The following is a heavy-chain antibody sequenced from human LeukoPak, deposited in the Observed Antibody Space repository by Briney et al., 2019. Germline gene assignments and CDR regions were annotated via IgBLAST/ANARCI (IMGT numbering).Heavy chain of an antibody. D-gene: IGHD6-19*01. V-gene: IGHV4-59*08. J-gene: IGHJ4*02. CDR3: ARTGSGSSRPHRPFDY. Sequence: PSETPSLTCTVSGGSISIYYWSWIRQPPGKGLEWIGYIYYSGSTNYNPSLKSRVTISVDTSKNQFSLKLSSVTAADTAVYYCARTGSGSSRPHRPFDYWGQGTLVTVSS. CDR2: IYYSGST. CDR1: GGSISIYY.